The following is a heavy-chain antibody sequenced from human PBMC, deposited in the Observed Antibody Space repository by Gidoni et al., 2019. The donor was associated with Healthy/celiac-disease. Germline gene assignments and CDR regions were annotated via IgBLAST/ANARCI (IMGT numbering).Heavy chain of an antibody. V-gene: IGHV4-59*01. CDR3: ARGEYCTNGVCSVYYYYMDV. J-gene: IGHJ6*03. CDR2: IYCSGST. Sequence: QVQLQESGPGLVKPSETLSLTCTVSGGSISSYYWSWRRQPPGKGLEWIGDIYCSGSTNYNPSLKSRVTISVDTSKNQFSLKLSSVTAADTAVYYCARGEYCTNGVCSVYYYYMDVWGKGTTVTVSS. CDR1: GGSISSYY. D-gene: IGHD2-8*01.